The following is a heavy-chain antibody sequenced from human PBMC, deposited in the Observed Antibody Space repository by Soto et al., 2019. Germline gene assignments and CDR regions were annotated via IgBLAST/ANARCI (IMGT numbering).Heavy chain of an antibody. J-gene: IGHJ3*02. CDR3: ASLRAERITIFGGHAFDI. CDR1: GFTFSSYA. CDR2: ISYDGSNK. Sequence: GGSLRLSCAASGFTFSSYAMHWVPQAPGKGLEWVAVISYDGSNKYYADSVKGRFTISRDNSKNTLYLQMNSLRAEDTAVYYCASLRAERITIFGGHAFDIWGQGTMVTVSS. V-gene: IGHV3-30-3*01. D-gene: IGHD3-3*01.